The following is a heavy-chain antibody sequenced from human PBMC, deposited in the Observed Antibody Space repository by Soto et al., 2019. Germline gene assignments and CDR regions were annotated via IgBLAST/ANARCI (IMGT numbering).Heavy chain of an antibody. CDR3: ARRDGYTYGFDY. J-gene: IGHJ4*02. Sequence: SETLSLNCTVSVGSSSSSSYYWGWILQPPGKGLEWIGSIYYSGSTYYNPSLKSRVTISVDTSKNQFSLKLSSVTAADTAVYYCARRDGYTYGFDYWGQGTLVTVSS. V-gene: IGHV4-39*01. D-gene: IGHD5-12*01. CDR1: VGSSSSSSYY. CDR2: IYYSGST.